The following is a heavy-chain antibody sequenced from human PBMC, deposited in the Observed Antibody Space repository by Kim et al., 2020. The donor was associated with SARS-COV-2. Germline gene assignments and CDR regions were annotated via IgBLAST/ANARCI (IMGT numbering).Heavy chain of an antibody. J-gene: IGHJ4*02. CDR1: GFTFSSYG. V-gene: IGHV3-30*18. Sequence: GGSLRLSCAASGFTFSSYGMHWVRQAPGKGLEWVAVISYDGSNKYYADSVKGRFTISRDNSKNTLYLQMNSLRAEDTAVYYCAKSGEERSSNSFCWYWGQGTLVTVSS. CDR3: AKSGEERSSNSFCWY. CDR2: ISYDGSNK. D-gene: IGHD6-13*01.